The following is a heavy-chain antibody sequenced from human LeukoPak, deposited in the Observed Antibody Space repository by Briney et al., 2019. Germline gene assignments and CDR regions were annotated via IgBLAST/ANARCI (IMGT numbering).Heavy chain of an antibody. CDR1: GFTFSSHG. D-gene: IGHD3-22*01. J-gene: IGHJ6*03. V-gene: IGHV3-23*01. CDR2: ISGSGGST. CDR3: AKAEYLRPSMIVVVRSWYYYMDV. Sequence: GGSLRLSCAASGFTFSSHGMSWVRQAPGKGLEWVSAISGSGGSTYYADSVKGRFTISRDNSKNTLYLQMNSLRAEDTAVYYCAKAEYLRPSMIVVVRSWYYYMDVWGKGTTVTISS.